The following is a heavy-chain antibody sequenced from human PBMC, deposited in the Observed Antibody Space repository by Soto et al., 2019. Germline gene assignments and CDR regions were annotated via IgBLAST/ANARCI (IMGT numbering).Heavy chain of an antibody. D-gene: IGHD2-2*02. J-gene: IGHJ4*02. CDR2: ISHSGSTI. CDR3: ARGAPIGSFDN. V-gene: IGHV3-48*03. CDR1: GFTFSSYE. Sequence: PGGSLRLSCAAYGFTFSSYEMNWVRQAPGKWLEWVSEISHSGSTIYYADPVKGRFTNHIDHTKNSLYLQMKSLKAEETVVYYCARGAPIGSFDNWGQGXLVTVYS.